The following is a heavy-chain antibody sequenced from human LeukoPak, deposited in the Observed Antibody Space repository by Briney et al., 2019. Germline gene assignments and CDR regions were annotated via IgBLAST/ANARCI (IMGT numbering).Heavy chain of an antibody. J-gene: IGHJ6*02. CDR2: IYYSGSS. CDR3: ARVPAGRYYGMDV. D-gene: IGHD1-1*01. CDR1: GGSVSSGSYY. V-gene: IGHV4-61*01. Sequence: SETLSLTCTVSGGSVSSGSYYWSWIRQPPGKGLEWIGYIYYSGSSNYNPSLESRVTISVDPSKNQFSLKLSSVTAADTAVYYCARVPAGRYYGMDVWGQGTTVTVSS.